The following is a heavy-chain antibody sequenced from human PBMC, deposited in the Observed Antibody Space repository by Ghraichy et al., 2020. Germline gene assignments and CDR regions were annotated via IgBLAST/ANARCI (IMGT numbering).Heavy chain of an antibody. Sequence: SETLSLTCAVSGGSISSDGYSWSWIRQPPGKGLEWIGYIFYTGSTYSNPSLKSRVSISVDRSKNQFSLRLTSVTAADTAVYYCARAKDRVRGVGCWYFDLWGRGTLVTVSS. V-gene: IGHV4-30-2*01. CDR3: ARAKDRVRGVGCWYFDL. CDR2: IFYTGST. J-gene: IGHJ2*01. CDR1: GGSISSDGYS. D-gene: IGHD3-10*01.